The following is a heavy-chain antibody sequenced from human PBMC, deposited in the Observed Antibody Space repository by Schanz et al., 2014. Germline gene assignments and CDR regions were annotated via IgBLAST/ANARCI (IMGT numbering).Heavy chain of an antibody. CDR1: EFTFSSYK. CDR3: ARDSRPNYDFLTAYYSIDS. J-gene: IGHJ4*02. D-gene: IGHD3-9*01. Sequence: EVQLVESGGGLVKPGGSLRLSCEASEFTFSSYKMNWVRQAPGKGLEWVSSISRSGSYIHYADSVKGRFTISRDNAKNTLYLQMNSLRAEDPAAYYCARDSRPNYDFLTAYYSIDSWGQGTLVTVSS. V-gene: IGHV3-21*01. CDR2: ISRSGSYI.